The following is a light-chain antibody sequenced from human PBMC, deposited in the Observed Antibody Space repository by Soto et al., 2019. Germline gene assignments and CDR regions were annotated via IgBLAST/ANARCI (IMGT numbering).Light chain of an antibody. CDR3: ATWDDSLNGVV. CDR1: SSNIGSHT. Sequence: QAVVTRPPSASGTPGQTIAISCSGGSSNIGSHTVNWFQQLPGTAPRLLIYSNTQRPSGVPDRFSGSKSGTSASLAISGLQSEYEGDYYCATWDDSLNGVVFGGGTKLTVL. J-gene: IGLJ2*01. CDR2: SNT. V-gene: IGLV1-44*01.